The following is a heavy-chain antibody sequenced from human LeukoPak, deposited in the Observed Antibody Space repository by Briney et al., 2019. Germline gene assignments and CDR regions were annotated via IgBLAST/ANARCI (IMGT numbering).Heavy chain of an antibody. J-gene: IGHJ4*02. V-gene: IGHV4-39*07. D-gene: IGHD6-13*01. CDR2: IYYSGST. CDR3: ASIGAAAGGFDY. CDR1: GGSISAYY. Sequence: SETLSLTCSVSGGSISAYYWGWIRQPPGKGLEWIGTIYYSGSTYYNPSLKSRVTISVDTSKNQFSLKLSSVTAADTAVYYCASIGAAAGGFDYWGQGTLVTVSS.